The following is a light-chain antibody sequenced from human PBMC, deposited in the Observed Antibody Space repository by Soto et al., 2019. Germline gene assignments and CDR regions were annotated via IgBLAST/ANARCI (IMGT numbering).Light chain of an antibody. CDR2: EVS. Sequence: QSALTQPASVSGSPGQSITISCTGTSSDVGACDYVSWYQQHPDKAPKLMIYEVSNRPSGVSNRFSGSKSVNTATLTISGLQADDEADYYCSSYTSSSTRVFGTGTKVTVL. V-gene: IGLV2-14*03. J-gene: IGLJ1*01. CDR3: SSYTSSSTRV. CDR1: SSDVGACDY.